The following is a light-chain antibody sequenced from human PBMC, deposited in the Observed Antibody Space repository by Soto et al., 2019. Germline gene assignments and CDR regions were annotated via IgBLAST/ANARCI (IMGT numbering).Light chain of an antibody. CDR3: SSYAANNRV. J-gene: IGLJ1*01. CDR2: EVT. V-gene: IGLV2-8*01. Sequence: HSVLTQPPSASGSPGQSVSISCTGTSSDAGNYNSVSWYQQHPGKAPKVIIYEVTKRPSGVPDRFSGSKSGNTASLTVSGLQAEDEADYYCSSYAANNRVFATGTK. CDR1: SSDAGNYNS.